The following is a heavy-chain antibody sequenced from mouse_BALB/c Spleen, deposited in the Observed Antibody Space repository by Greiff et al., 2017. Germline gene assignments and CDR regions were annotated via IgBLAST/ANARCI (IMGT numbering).Heavy chain of an antibody. J-gene: IGHJ2*01. CDR1: GYAFSSSW. CDR2: IYPGDGDT. CDR3: ARDGSTQYYFDY. V-gene: IGHV1-82*01. D-gene: IGHD1-1*01. Sequence: VKLQESGPELVKPGASVKISCKASGYAFSSSWMNWVKQRPGQGLEWIGRIYPGDGDTNYNGKFKGKATLTADKSSSTAYMQLSSLTSVDSAVYFCARDGSTQYYFDYWGQGTTLTVSS.